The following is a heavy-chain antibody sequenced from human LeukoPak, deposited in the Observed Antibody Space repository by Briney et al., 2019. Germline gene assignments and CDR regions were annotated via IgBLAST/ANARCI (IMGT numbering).Heavy chain of an antibody. J-gene: IGHJ4*02. D-gene: IGHD6-13*01. CDR1: GFTFSGYS. Sequence: PGGSLRLSCAASGFTFSGYSINWVRQAPGKGLEWVANIKQDGSEKYYVDSVKGRFTISRDNAKNSLYLQMNSLRAEDTAVYYCARVAAAWYYFDYWGQGTLVTVSS. V-gene: IGHV3-7*01. CDR2: IKQDGSEK. CDR3: ARVAAAWYYFDY.